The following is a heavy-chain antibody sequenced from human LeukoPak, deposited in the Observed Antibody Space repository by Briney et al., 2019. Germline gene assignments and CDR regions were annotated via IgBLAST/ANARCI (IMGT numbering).Heavy chain of an antibody. V-gene: IGHV3-23*01. CDR1: GFTFSSYA. J-gene: IGHJ1*01. CDR2: ISGSGGST. CDR3: AKDSWRSGWYAELEYFQH. D-gene: IGHD6-19*01. Sequence: GGSLRLSCAASGFTFSSYAMSWVRQAPGKGLEWVSAISGSGGSTYYADSVKGRFTISRDNSKNTPYLQMNSLRAEDTAVYYCAKDSWRSGWYAELEYFQHWGQGTLVTVSS.